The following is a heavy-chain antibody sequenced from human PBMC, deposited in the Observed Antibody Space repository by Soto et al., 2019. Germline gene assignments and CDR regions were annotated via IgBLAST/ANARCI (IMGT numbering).Heavy chain of an antibody. CDR3: VKAPYGSGSYSISPYWFDP. V-gene: IGHV3-64D*08. CDR1: GFTFSSYA. J-gene: IGHJ5*02. CDR2: ISSNGGST. D-gene: IGHD3-10*01. Sequence: PGGSLRLSCSASGFTFSSYAMHWVRQAPGKGLEYVSAISSNGGSTYYADSVKGRFTISRDNSKNTLYLQMSSLRAEDTAVYYCVKAPYGSGSYSISPYWFDPWGQGTLVTVSS.